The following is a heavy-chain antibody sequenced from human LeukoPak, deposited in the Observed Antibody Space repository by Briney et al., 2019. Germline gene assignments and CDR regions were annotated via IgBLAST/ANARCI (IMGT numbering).Heavy chain of an antibody. CDR1: GGSLSSYY. J-gene: IGHJ5*02. D-gene: IGHD1-26*01. CDR3: ARCARGSYSRWFDP. Sequence: SETLSLTCTVSGGSLSSYYWSWIRQPPGKGLEWIGYIYYSGNTNYNPSLKSRVTISVDTSKNQFSLKLSSVTAADTAMYYCARCARGSYSRWFDPWGQGTLVTVSS. CDR2: IYYSGNT. V-gene: IGHV4-59*01.